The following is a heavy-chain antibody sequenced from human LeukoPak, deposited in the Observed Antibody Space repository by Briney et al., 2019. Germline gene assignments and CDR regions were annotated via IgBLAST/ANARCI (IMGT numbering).Heavy chain of an antibody. CDR3: ASPMVRGVIAY. J-gene: IGHJ4*02. Sequence: GGSLRLSCAASGFSVSSNYMSWVRQAPGKGLEWVSVLYSSGYSKYADSVKGRFSISRDNSENTLSLQMNSLRAEDTAVYYCASPMVRGVIAYWGQGTLVTVSS. CDR1: GFSVSSNY. D-gene: IGHD3-10*01. CDR2: LYSSGYS. V-gene: IGHV3-66*01.